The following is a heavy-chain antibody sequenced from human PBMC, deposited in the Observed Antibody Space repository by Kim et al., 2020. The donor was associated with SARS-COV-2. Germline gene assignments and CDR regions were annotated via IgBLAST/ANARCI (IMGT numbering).Heavy chain of an antibody. CDR1: GFTFNTYG. CDR3: VRGVLQYFDWLRGFDP. D-gene: IGHD3-9*01. CDR2: ISYDGSNE. J-gene: IGHJ5*02. V-gene: IGHV3-30*03. Sequence: GGSLRLSCAASGFTFNTYGMHWVRQAPGKGLEWVAMISYDGSNENYADSVKGRFTISRDNSNNTLYLQMNSLRVEDTAVYYCVRGVLQYFDWLRGFDPWGQGTLVTVSS.